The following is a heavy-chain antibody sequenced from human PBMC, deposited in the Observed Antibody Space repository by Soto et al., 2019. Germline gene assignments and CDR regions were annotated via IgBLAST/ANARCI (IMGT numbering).Heavy chain of an antibody. CDR1: GYNFAGYW. Sequence: PGGSLKISCKGSGYNFAGYWIAWVRQMPGKGLELMGIIYPSDSDTRYRPSFQGRVTISADKSISSAYLQWSSLRASDTAMYYCARGGVSTRTFDYWGQGTPVTVSS. D-gene: IGHD3-3*01. CDR3: ARGGVSTRTFDY. V-gene: IGHV5-51*01. CDR2: IYPSDSDT. J-gene: IGHJ4*02.